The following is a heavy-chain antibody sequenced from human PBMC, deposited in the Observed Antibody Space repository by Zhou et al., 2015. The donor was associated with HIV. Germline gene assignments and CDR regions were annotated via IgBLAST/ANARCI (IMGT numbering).Heavy chain of an antibody. J-gene: IGHJ4*02. V-gene: IGHV3-30*02. CDR1: GFTFSNFG. CDR3: ARTKKGTIFGVVSYFLDY. Sequence: QVQLVESGGGVVQPGGSLRLSCAASGFTFSNFGMHWVRQAPGKGLEWVAFIRYNGDSKYYADSVKGRFTISRDNSKNTLYLQMNSLRAEETAVYYCARTKKGTIFGVVSYFLDYWGQGTLVTVSS. CDR2: IRYNGDSK. D-gene: IGHD3-3*01.